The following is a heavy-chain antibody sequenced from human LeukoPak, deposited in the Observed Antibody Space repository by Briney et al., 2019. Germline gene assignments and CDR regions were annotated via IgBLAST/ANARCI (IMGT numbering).Heavy chain of an antibody. J-gene: IGHJ3*02. D-gene: IGHD1-26*01. CDR3: ARDRGAHNDAFDI. CDR2: IIPIFGTA. CDR1: GGTFSSYA. Sequence: GASVKVSCKASGGTFSSYAISWVRQAPGQGLEWMGGIIPIFGTANYAQKFQGRVTITADKSTSTAYMELSSLRSEDTAVYYCARDRGAHNDAFDIWGQGTMVTVSS. V-gene: IGHV1-69*06.